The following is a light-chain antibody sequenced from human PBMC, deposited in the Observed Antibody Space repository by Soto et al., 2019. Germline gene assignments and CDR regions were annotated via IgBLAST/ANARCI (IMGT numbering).Light chain of an antibody. CDR1: SSDVGGYNY. V-gene: IGLV2-11*01. CDR2: DVS. Sequence: QSVLTQPRSVSGSPGQSVTISCTGTSSDVGGYNYVSWYQQHPGKAPKLMIFDVSKLPSGVPARFSASKSGNTASLTISGLQAEDEADYYCCSYAGSNVVFGGGTKLTVL. J-gene: IGLJ2*01. CDR3: CSYAGSNVV.